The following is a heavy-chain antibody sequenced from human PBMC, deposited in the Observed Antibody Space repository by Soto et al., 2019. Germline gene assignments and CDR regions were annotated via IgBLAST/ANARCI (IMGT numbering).Heavy chain of an antibody. CDR3: ARSPNRYCSGDTCYYWYDP. J-gene: IGHJ5*02. D-gene: IGHD2-15*01. CDR1: GYTFTTYG. V-gene: IGHV1-18*01. CDR2: ISAYSDNT. Sequence: VKVSCKTSGYTFTTYGISWVRQAPGQGLEWVGWISAYSDNTHYAQKFQGKVTMTTDTSINTAYMELTSLRSEDTAVYYCARSPNRYCSGDTCYYWYDPWGQGTQVTVSS.